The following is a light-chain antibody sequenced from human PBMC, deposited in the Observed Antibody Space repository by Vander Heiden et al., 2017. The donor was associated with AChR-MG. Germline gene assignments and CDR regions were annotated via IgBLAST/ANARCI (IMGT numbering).Light chain of an antibody. CDR2: EFR. CDR1: SSDVGSYNL. Sequence: QSALTQPPSVSGSPGQSLTTSCTGTSSDVGSYNLVSSDQQRPGKAPNLLIYEFRTRTAGVSNRFSRSRSGNTASLTISGLQGEDEADYYCCSYAGSSVVFGGGTKLTVL. J-gene: IGLJ2*01. CDR3: CSYAGSSVV. V-gene: IGLV2-23*02.